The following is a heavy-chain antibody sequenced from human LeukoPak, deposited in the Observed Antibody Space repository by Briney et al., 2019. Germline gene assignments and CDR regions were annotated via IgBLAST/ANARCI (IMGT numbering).Heavy chain of an antibody. Sequence: GESLKISCKGSGYSFSTYWIGWVRQMPGKGLEWMGIINPGDSDTKYSPSFQGQVTISADWSINTAYLQWSSLKASDTAMYYCARQIFASGHKDYWGQGTLVTVSS. CDR3: ARQIFASGHKDY. J-gene: IGHJ4*02. V-gene: IGHV5-51*01. CDR1: GYSFSTYW. CDR2: INPGDSDT. D-gene: IGHD3-3*01.